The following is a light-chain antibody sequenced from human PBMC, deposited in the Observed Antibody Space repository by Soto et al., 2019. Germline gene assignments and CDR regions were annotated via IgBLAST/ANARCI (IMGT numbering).Light chain of an antibody. J-gene: IGLJ1*01. CDR1: SSDVGDYKF. V-gene: IGLV2-14*03. CDR2: DVT. CDR3: TSYTSGRTAYV. Sequence: QSVLNQPASVSGSPGQSITISCSGTSSDVGDYKFVSWYQQHPGKAPKLIIYDVTNRPSGVSNRFSGSKSGNTASLTISGLQAEDEADYYCTSYTSGRTAYVFGTGTKVTVL.